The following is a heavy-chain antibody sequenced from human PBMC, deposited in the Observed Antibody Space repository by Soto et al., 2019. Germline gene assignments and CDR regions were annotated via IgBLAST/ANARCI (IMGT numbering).Heavy chain of an antibody. Sequence: PSETLSLTCTVSGGSISSYYWSWIRQPPGKGLEWIGYIYYSGSTNYNPSLKSRVTISVDTSKNQFSLKLSSVTAADTAVYYCARFYGDYVLDYWGQVTLVSVS. V-gene: IGHV4-59*01. J-gene: IGHJ4*02. D-gene: IGHD4-17*01. CDR3: ARFYGDYVLDY. CDR1: GGSISSYY. CDR2: IYYSGST.